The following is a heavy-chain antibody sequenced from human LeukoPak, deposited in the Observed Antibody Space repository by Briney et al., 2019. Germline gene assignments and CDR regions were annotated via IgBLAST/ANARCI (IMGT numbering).Heavy chain of an antibody. CDR2: ISASGTT. V-gene: IGHV4-4*07. CDR1: GGSVGSDS. D-gene: IGHD1-26*01. CDR3: ARAPVQDLSFVGWFDS. Sequence: SETLSLTCTLSGGSVGSDSWNWIQLPARRGLEWIGRISASGTTNYTPSLFSRVTMSVDTSGNKFSLKLNSVTAADTAVYFCARAPVQDLSFVGWFDSWGQGALVIVSS. J-gene: IGHJ5*01.